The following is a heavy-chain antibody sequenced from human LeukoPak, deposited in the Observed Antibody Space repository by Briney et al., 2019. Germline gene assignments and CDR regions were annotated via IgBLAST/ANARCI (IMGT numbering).Heavy chain of an antibody. Sequence: SETLSLTCTVSGGSINSVEYFWTWIRQSPGKGLEWIGNIHYSGNTHYSPSLKSRVTISIDTSRTQFSLSLSSVTAADTAVYYCARVGANYYGSGSFLDIWGQGTKVTVSS. D-gene: IGHD3-10*01. CDR1: GGSINSVEYF. CDR2: IHYSGNT. CDR3: ARVGANYYGSGSFLDI. J-gene: IGHJ3*02. V-gene: IGHV4-30-4*01.